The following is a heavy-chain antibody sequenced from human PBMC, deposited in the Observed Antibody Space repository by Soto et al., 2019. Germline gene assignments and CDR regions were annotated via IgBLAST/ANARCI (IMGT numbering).Heavy chain of an antibody. CDR2: IYDDGST. CDR1: GDSISSYF. D-gene: IGHD2-2*01. J-gene: IGHJ3*01. Sequence: SETLSLTCSVSGDSISSYFKNWIRQPPGKGLEWIGCIYDDGSTKYNPSLESRVTILLDTSKNEFSLRLRSVTSADTAVYYCVSSRSAIYGDAFDVWGQGTMVTDS. V-gene: IGHV4-59*03. CDR3: VSSRSAIYGDAFDV.